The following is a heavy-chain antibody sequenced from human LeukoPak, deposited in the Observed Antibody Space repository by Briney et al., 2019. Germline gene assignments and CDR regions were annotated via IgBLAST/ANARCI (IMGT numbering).Heavy chain of an antibody. J-gene: IGHJ5*02. CDR3: ARGGFLMVATSWFDP. D-gene: IGHD5-12*01. V-gene: IGHV1-8*01. CDR1: GYTFTSYD. CDR2: MNPNSGNT. Sequence: GASVKVSCKASGYTFTSYDINWVRQATGQGLEWMGWMNPNSGNTGYAQKFQGRVTMTRDTSISTAYMELSRLRSDDTAVYYCARGGFLMVATSWFDPWGQGTLVTVSS.